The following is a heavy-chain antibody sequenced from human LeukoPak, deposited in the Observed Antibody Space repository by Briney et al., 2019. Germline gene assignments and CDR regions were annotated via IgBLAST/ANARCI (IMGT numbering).Heavy chain of an antibody. V-gene: IGHV3-33*01. CDR1: GFTFSSYG. D-gene: IGHD3-10*01. Sequence: PGGSLRLSCAASGFTFSSYGMHWVRQAPGKGLEWVAVIWYDGSNKYYADSVKGRFTISRDNSKNTLYLQMNSLRAEDTAVYYCARDLSLRMVRGYDYWGQGTLVTVSS. CDR2: IWYDGSNK. J-gene: IGHJ4*02. CDR3: ARDLSLRMVRGYDY.